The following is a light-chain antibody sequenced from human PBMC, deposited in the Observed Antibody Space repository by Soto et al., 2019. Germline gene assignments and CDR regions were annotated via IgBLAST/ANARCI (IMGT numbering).Light chain of an antibody. Sequence: AIQVTQSPSSLSASVGDRVTISCRASQGIGHDLGWYQQKPGKAPKLLIYEASTLQTGVASRFSGSGSGTDFTLTISSLQPEDFATYYCLQDYVYPWTFGQGTKVEV. J-gene: IGKJ1*01. V-gene: IGKV1-6*01. CDR1: QGIGHD. CDR3: LQDYVYPWT. CDR2: EAS.